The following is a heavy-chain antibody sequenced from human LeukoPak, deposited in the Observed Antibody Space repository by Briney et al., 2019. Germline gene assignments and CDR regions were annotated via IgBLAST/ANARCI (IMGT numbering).Heavy chain of an antibody. J-gene: IGHJ4*02. D-gene: IGHD3-22*01. V-gene: IGHV3-53*01. CDR3: AKGITVMMVAPGY. Sequence: ETLSLTCTVSGGSISSYYWTWVRQAPGKGLEWVSVIYSNNTTFYADSVKGRFTIPRDNSKNTLYLQMNSLRAEDTAVYYCAKGITVMMVAPGYWGQGTLVTVSS. CDR1: GGSISSYY. CDR2: IYSNNTT.